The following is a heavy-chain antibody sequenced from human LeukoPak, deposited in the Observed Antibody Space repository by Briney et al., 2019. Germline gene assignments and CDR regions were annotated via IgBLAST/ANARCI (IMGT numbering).Heavy chain of an antibody. CDR3: ARVDYGGNSYGMDV. D-gene: IGHD4-23*01. V-gene: IGHV4-59*01. Sequence: SETLSLTCTVSGGSISAYYWNWVRQPPGKGLEWIGYIYYSGSTNYNPSLKSRVTISVDTSKNQFSLKLSSVTAADTAVYYCARVDYGGNSYGMDVWGQGTTVTVSS. CDR1: GGSISAYY. CDR2: IYYSGST. J-gene: IGHJ6*02.